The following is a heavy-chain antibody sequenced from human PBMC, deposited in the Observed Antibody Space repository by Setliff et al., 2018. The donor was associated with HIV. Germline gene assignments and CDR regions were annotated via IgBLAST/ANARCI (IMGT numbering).Heavy chain of an antibody. Sequence: PGGSLRLSCAASGFTFSSYWMHWVRQAPGKGLVGVSRINSDGSSTSYADSMKGRFTISVDTSNNQFSLKLSSVTAADTAVYYCARGKGGDEQWLVHWFDPWGQGTLVTVSS. J-gene: IGHJ5*02. CDR2: INSDGSST. CDR1: GFTFSSYW. CDR3: ARGKGGDEQWLVHWFDP. D-gene: IGHD6-19*01. V-gene: IGHV3-74*01.